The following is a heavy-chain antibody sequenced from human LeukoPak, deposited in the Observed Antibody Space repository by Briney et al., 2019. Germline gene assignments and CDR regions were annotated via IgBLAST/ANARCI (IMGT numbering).Heavy chain of an antibody. CDR2: ISGSGGST. CDR1: GFAFTSYA. Sequence: PGGSLRLSCTASGFAFTSYALSWVRQAPGKRLEWVSAISGSGGSTYYADSVKGRFTISRDNFKNTLYLQMNSLRAEDTAVYYCAKNNILTGYTLYYFDYWGQGTLVTVSS. CDR3: AKNNILTGYTLYYFDY. J-gene: IGHJ4*02. V-gene: IGHV3-23*01. D-gene: IGHD3-9*01.